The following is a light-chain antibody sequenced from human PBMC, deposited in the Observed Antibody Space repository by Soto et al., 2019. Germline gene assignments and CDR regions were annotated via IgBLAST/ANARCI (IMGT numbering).Light chain of an antibody. J-gene: IGLJ1*01. CDR3: AAWDDSLNGYV. CDR1: SSNIGGNA. Sequence: QSVLTQPPSASGTPGQRVTISCSGSSSNIGGNAVNWYQHLPGAAPQLLMYSNNQRPSGVPDRFSGSKSGTSASLAISGLQSEDEADYYRAAWDDSLNGYVFGTGTKVTVL. V-gene: IGLV1-44*01. CDR2: SNN.